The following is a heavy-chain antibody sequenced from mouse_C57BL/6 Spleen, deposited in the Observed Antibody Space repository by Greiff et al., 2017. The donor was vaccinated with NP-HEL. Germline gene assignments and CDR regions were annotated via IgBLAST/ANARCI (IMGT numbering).Heavy chain of an antibody. D-gene: IGHD6-1*01. CDR1: GYAFTNYL. Sequence: QVQLQQSGAELVRPGTSVKVSCKASGYAFTNYLIEWVKQRPGQGLEWIGVINPGSGGTNYNEKFKGKATLTADKSSSTAYMQLSSLTSEDSAVYFRARENLGSAPFAYWGQGTLVTVSA. CDR2: INPGSGGT. CDR3: ARENLGSAPFAY. J-gene: IGHJ3*01. V-gene: IGHV1-54*01.